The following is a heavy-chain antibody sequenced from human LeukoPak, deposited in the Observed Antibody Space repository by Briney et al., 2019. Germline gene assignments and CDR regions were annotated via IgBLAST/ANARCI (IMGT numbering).Heavy chain of an antibody. CDR2: IIPIFGTA. J-gene: IGHJ4*02. CDR3: ARSLYCGGDCFDY. CDR1: GGTFSSYA. Sequence: GASVKVSCKASGGTFSSYAISWVRQAPGQGLEWMGGIIPIFGTANYAQKFQGRVTITADESTSTAYMELSSLRSEDTAVYYCARSLYCGGDCFDYWGQRTLVTVSS. V-gene: IGHV1-69*13. D-gene: IGHD2-21*01.